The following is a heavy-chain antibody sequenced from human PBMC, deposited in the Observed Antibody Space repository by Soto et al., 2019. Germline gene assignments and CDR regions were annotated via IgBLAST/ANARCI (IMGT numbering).Heavy chain of an antibody. CDR1: GFTFDDYA. CDR3: AKDIRGRWSKGDAFDI. CDR2: ISWNSGSI. V-gene: IGHV3-9*01. Sequence: PVGSLRLSCASSGFTFDDYAMHCVRQSPGKGLEWVSGISWNSGSIGYADSVKGRFTISRDNAKNSLYLQMNSLRAEDTALYYCAKDIRGRWSKGDAFDIWGHGKMVT. D-gene: IGHD2-8*01. J-gene: IGHJ3*02.